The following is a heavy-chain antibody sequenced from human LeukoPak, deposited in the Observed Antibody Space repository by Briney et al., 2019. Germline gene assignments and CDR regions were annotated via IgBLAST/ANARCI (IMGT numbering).Heavy chain of an antibody. V-gene: IGHV4-30-2*01. D-gene: IGHD5-18*01. Sequence: PSETLSLTCAVAGGSISSGGYSWGWIRQPPGKGLEWIGYIYHSGSTYYNPSLKSRVTISVDRSKNQFSLKLSSVTAADTAVYYCARGGRGYSYGLVDYWGQGTLVTVSS. CDR3: ARGGRGYSYGLVDY. CDR2: IYHSGST. J-gene: IGHJ4*02. CDR1: GGSISSGGYS.